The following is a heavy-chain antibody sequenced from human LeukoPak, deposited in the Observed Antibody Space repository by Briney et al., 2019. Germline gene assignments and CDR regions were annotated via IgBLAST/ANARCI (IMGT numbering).Heavy chain of an antibody. Sequence: PSETLSLTCTVSGGSTSSYYWSWIRQPAGKGLEWIGRIYTSGSTNYNPSLKSRVTISVDKSKNQFSLKLSSVTAADTAVYYCARGGLAARPGYFDYWGQGTLVTVSS. CDR3: ARGGLAARPGYFDY. CDR2: IYTSGST. D-gene: IGHD6-6*01. CDR1: GGSTSSYY. V-gene: IGHV4-4*07. J-gene: IGHJ4*02.